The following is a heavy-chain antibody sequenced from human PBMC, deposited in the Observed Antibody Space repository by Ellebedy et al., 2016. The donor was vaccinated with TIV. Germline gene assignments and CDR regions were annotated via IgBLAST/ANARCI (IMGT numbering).Heavy chain of an antibody. J-gene: IGHJ4*02. D-gene: IGHD6-13*01. V-gene: IGHV3-11*01. CDR3: ARLGVIAAAGASDY. Sequence: PGGSLRLSCAASGFTFSGYYMSWFRQAPGKGPEWVSYISYSGDLMYYADSVKGRFTTARDNAGNSLSLQMNSRRAEDTAVYYCARLGVIAAAGASDYWGQGTLVIVSS. CDR2: ISYSGDLM. CDR1: GFTFSGYY.